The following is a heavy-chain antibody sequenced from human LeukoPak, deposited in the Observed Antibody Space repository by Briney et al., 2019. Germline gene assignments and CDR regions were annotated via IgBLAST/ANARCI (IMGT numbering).Heavy chain of an antibody. J-gene: IGHJ6*02. CDR3: ARDSLGSWFGELLYYGMDV. Sequence: GGSLRLSCAASGFTFSSYGMHWVRQAPGKGLEWVAVISYDGSNKYYADSVKGRFTISRDNSKNTLYLQMNSLRAEDTAVYYCARDSLGSWFGELLYYGMDVWGQGTTVTVSS. V-gene: IGHV3-30*03. CDR2: ISYDGSNK. D-gene: IGHD3-10*01. CDR1: GFTFSSYG.